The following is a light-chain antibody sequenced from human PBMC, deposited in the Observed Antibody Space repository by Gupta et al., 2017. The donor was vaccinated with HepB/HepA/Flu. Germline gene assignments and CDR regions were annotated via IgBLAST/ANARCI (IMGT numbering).Light chain of an antibody. CDR1: QSVSSY. Sequence: DIVLTQSPATLSLSPGERATLSCRASQSVSSYLAWYQQKPGQAPRLLIYDASNRAPGIPARFSGSGSGTDFTLTISSLEPEDLAVYYCQQRSNGPRTFGQGTKVEIK. J-gene: IGKJ1*01. V-gene: IGKV3-11*01. CDR2: DAS. CDR3: QQRSNGPRT.